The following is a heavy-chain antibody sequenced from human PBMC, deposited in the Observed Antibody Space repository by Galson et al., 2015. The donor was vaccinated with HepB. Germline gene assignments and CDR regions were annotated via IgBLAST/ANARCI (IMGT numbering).Heavy chain of an antibody. CDR1: GYTFTSYY. J-gene: IGHJ4*02. V-gene: IGHV1-46*01. D-gene: IGHD2-2*01. Sequence: SVKVSCKASGYTFTSYYMHWVRQAPGQGLEWMGIINPSGGSTSYAQKFQGRVTMTRDTSTSTVYMELSSLRSEDTAVYYCARDIVVVPAAMFCFDYWGQGTLVTVSS. CDR3: ARDIVVVPAAMFCFDY. CDR2: INPSGGST.